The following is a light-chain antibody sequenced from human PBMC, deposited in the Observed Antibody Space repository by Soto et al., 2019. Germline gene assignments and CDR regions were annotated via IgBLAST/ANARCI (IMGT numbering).Light chain of an antibody. Sequence: HSGLTQPGSVTGSHGQSLTISCTGTSSDIGAYNYVCWYQHHPGKAPKFIIYDVSNRPSGVSDPSSGSKSGNTASLTISRLQAEDEADYYCNSYTSSSTYVFGTGPKVTVL. CDR3: NSYTSSSTYV. CDR1: SSDIGAYNY. V-gene: IGLV2-14*03. CDR2: DVS. J-gene: IGLJ1*01.